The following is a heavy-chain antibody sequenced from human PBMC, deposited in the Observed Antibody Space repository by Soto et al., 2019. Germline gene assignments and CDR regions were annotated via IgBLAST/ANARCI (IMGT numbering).Heavy chain of an antibody. D-gene: IGHD3-22*01. CDR2: IQYRGST. V-gene: IGHV4-31*03. Sequence: LSLTCTVSGGSISSGGYYWSWIRQHPGKGLEWIGYIQYRGSTYYNTSLKNRVTISVDTSQNQIKLKLSSVTAADTAVYYCARYDSSGLTFDYWGQGTLVTVS. J-gene: IGHJ4*02. CDR3: ARYDSSGLTFDY. CDR1: GGSISSGGYY.